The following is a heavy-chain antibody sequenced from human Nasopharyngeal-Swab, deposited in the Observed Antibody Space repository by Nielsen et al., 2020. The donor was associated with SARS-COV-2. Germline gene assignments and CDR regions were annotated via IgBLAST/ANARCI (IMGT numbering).Heavy chain of an antibody. V-gene: IGHV3-30*04. Sequence: GESLKISCAASGFIFSSYAMHWVRQAPGKGLEWVAVISYDGSNKYYADSVKGRFTISRDNSKNTLYLQMNSLRAGDTAVYYCARERTDCSGGSCYSYGMDVWGQGTTVTVSS. CDR1: GFIFSSYA. CDR2: ISYDGSNK. CDR3: ARERTDCSGGSCYSYGMDV. D-gene: IGHD2-15*01. J-gene: IGHJ6*02.